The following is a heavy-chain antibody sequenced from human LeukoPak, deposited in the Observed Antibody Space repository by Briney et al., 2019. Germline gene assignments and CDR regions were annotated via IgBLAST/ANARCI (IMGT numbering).Heavy chain of an antibody. V-gene: IGHV3-53*01. D-gene: IGHD3-9*01. Sequence: GGSLRLSCAASGFTVSSNYMSWVRQAPGKGLEGVSGIYIGGRTDYADSVKGRFTISRDNSKNTLYLQMNSLRVADTAVYYCARSSHYDILTGYSEEDAFDIWGQGTMVTVSS. J-gene: IGHJ3*02. CDR2: IYIGGRT. CDR3: ARSSHYDILTGYSEEDAFDI. CDR1: GFTVSSNY.